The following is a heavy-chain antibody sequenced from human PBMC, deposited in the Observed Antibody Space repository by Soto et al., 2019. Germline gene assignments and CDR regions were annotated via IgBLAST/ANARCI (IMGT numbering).Heavy chain of an antibody. CDR1: GFTFSSYA. V-gene: IGHV3-23*01. Sequence: QTGGSLRLSCAASGFTFSSYAMSWVRQAPGKGLEWVSAISGSGGSTYYADSVKGRFTISRDNSKNTLYLQMNSLRAEDTAVYYCAKDGLPPNWEPPIDYWGQGTLVTVSS. CDR2: ISGSGGST. J-gene: IGHJ4*02. CDR3: AKDGLPPNWEPPIDY. D-gene: IGHD7-27*01.